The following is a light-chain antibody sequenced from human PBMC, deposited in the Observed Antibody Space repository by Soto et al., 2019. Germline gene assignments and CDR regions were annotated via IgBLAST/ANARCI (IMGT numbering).Light chain of an antibody. CDR2: GAS. J-gene: IGKJ1*01. CDR3: QQYGSSPRT. CDR1: QSVSDR. Sequence: EIVMTQSPDTLSVSPGERATLSCRASQSVSDRVVWYQQKPGQAPRLLIYGASSRATGIPDRFSGSGSGTDFTLTISRLEPEDFAVYYCQQYGSSPRTFGQGTKVDIK. V-gene: IGKV3-20*01.